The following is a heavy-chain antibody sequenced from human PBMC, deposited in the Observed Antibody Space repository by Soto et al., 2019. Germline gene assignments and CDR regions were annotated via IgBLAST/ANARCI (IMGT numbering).Heavy chain of an antibody. J-gene: IGHJ4*02. Sequence: ASVKVSCKASGYTFSNCAMHWVRQAPGQGLEWMGWINAGNGDTKYSQKFQDRVTITRDTSASTAYMELSSLRFEDTAVYYCASEIDATTATSLDYWGQGTLVTVSP. D-gene: IGHD4-17*01. V-gene: IGHV1-3*01. CDR2: INAGNGDT. CDR3: ASEIDATTATSLDY. CDR1: GYTFSNCA.